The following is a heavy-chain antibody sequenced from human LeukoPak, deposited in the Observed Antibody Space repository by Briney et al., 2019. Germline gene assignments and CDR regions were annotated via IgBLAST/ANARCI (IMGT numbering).Heavy chain of an antibody. CDR3: ARGLYSSSWTAFDY. Sequence: QTGGSLRLSCAASGFTFSSYSMNWVRQGPGKGQEWVSYISSSTSTIYYADSVKGLFTISRDKAKNSLYLQMNSLRAEDTAVYYCARGLYSSSWTAFDYWGQGTLVTVSS. CDR1: GFTFSSYS. D-gene: IGHD6-13*01. J-gene: IGHJ4*02. V-gene: IGHV3-48*01. CDR2: ISSSTSTI.